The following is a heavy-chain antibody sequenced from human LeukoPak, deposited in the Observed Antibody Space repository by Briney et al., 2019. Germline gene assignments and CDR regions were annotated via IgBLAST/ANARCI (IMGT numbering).Heavy chain of an antibody. CDR2: ISSSSSYI. CDR3: ARPPYDSSGYFYIFDS. CDR1: GFTFSTYS. D-gene: IGHD3-22*01. V-gene: IGHV3-21*01. J-gene: IGHJ4*02. Sequence: PGGSLRLSCAASGFTFSTYSMNWVCQAPGKGLEWVSSISSSSSYIAYADSVKGRFTVSRDNAKKSLYLQMNSLRAEDTAVYYCARPPYDSSGYFYIFDSWGQGSLVTVSS.